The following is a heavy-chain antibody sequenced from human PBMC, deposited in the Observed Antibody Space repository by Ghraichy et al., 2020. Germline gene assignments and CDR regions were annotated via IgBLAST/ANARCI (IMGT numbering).Heavy chain of an antibody. CDR3: ARVGAGRRGGRYGGDY. CDR2: ISYDGSNK. V-gene: IGHV3-30-3*01. D-gene: IGHD6-6*01. CDR1: GFTFSSYA. J-gene: IGHJ4*02. Sequence: GGSLRLSCAASGFTFSSYAMHWVRQAPGKGLEWVAVISYDGSNKYYADSVKGRFTISRDNSKNTLYLQMNSLRAEDTAVYYCARVGAGRRGGRYGGDYWGQGTLVTVSS.